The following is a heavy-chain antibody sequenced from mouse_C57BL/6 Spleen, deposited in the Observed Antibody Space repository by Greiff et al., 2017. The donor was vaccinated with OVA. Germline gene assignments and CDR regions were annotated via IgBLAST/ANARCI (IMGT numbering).Heavy chain of an antibody. J-gene: IGHJ3*01. CDR3: ARLTGKTFAY. D-gene: IGHD4-1*01. Sequence: EVNVVESGGGLVKPGGSLKLSCAASGFTFSSYTMSWVRQTPEKRLEWVATISGGGGNTYYPDSVKGRFTISRDNAKNTLYLQMSSLRSEDTALYYCARLTGKTFAYWGQGTLVTVSA. CDR2: ISGGGGNT. V-gene: IGHV5-9*01. CDR1: GFTFSSYT.